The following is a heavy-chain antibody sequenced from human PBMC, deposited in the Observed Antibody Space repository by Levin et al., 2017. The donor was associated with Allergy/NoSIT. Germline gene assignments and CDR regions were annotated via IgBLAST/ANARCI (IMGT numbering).Heavy chain of an antibody. J-gene: IGHJ2*01. Sequence: PSQTLSLTCTVSSGSFNSDTYYWSWIRQPPGKELEWIGYIYYSGSTNYNLSLKSRVTISIDTSKNQFSLNLNSVTAADTAIYYCAREGGGAVDFDLWGRGTLVTVSS. CDR2: IYYSGST. D-gene: IGHD3-16*01. CDR1: SGSFNSDTYY. V-gene: IGHV4-61*01. CDR3: AREGGGAVDFDL.